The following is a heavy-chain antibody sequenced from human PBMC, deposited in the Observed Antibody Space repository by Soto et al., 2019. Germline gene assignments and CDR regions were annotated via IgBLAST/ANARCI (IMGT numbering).Heavy chain of an antibody. CDR2: ISSSSSYI. J-gene: IGHJ4*02. V-gene: IGHV3-21*01. Sequence: GGSLRLSCAASGFTFSSYSMNWVRQAPGKGLEWVSSISSSSSYIYYADSVKGRFTISRDNAKNSLYLQMNSLRAEDTAVYYCARGIGIVVVPAAPPLGLPDYWGQGTLVTVSS. CDR1: GFTFSSYS. D-gene: IGHD2-2*01. CDR3: ARGIGIVVVPAAPPLGLPDY.